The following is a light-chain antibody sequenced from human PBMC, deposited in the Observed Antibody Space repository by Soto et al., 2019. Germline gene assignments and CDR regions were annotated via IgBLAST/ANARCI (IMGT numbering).Light chain of an antibody. Sequence: EIVLTQSPATLSLSPGERATLSCRASQSVTSFLAWYQQKPGQAPRLLIYDASDRATGIPARFSGSGSGTDFTLTISNLEPEDFAVYYCQQRSNWPLTFGGGTKVELK. CDR3: QQRSNWPLT. V-gene: IGKV3-11*01. CDR2: DAS. J-gene: IGKJ4*01. CDR1: QSVTSF.